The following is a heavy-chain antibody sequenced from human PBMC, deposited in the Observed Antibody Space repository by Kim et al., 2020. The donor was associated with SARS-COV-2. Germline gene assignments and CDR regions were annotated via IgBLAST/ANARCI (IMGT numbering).Heavy chain of an antibody. CDR2: ISFDGSNK. V-gene: IGHV3-30-3*01. Sequence: GGSLRLSCAASGFTFSYAMHWVRQAPGKGLEWVAVISFDGSNKYYSDSVKGRFIISRDNSKNTVYLQMNSLRAEDTAVYYCAKDTALGVEYDSSGRIDYWGQGTLVSVSS. J-gene: IGHJ4*02. D-gene: IGHD3-22*01. CDR1: GFTFSYA. CDR3: AKDTALGVEYDSSGRIDY.